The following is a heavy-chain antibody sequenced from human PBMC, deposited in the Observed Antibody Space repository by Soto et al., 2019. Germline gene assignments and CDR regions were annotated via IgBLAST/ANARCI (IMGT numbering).Heavy chain of an antibody. J-gene: IGHJ5*02. CDR2: ISSDGRNT. CDR3: IKASTVTGPGGNR. D-gene: IGHD3-16*01. CDR1: GFAFSSYW. Sequence: EVQLVESRGGLVQPGGSLRLSCAASGFAFSSYWMQWVRQAPGKGPVWVSRISSDGRNTTYADFVKGRFTISRDNAENTLPMKMNGLTDADTTVYYCIKASTVTGPGGNRWGQGTLVTFSS. V-gene: IGHV3-74*01.